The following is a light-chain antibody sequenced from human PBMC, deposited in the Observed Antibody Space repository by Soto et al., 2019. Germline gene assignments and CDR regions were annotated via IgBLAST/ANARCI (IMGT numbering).Light chain of an antibody. CDR3: QQYKTYSS. J-gene: IGKJ4*01. CDR2: KAS. V-gene: IGKV1-5*03. Sequence: DIQMTQSPSTLSASVGDKVIITCRASQSISSWLAWYQQKPGKAPNLLIYKASKLESGVPSRFSGTGFGTEFSLTISSLQPDDFATYYCQQYKTYSSFGGGTTVDIK. CDR1: QSISSW.